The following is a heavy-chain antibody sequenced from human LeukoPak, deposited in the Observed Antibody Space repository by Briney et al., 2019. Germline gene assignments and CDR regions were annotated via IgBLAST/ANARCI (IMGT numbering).Heavy chain of an antibody. Sequence: PSETLSLTCAVSGYSISSGYYWGWLRPPPGKGVEWIGILYHSGSTYYNPSLKSRVTISVDTSKNQFSLKLSSVTAADTAVYYCARHVLSSGYSYGLNFDYWGQGTLVTVSS. CDR2: LYHSGST. CDR1: GYSISSGYY. V-gene: IGHV4-38-2*01. CDR3: ARHVLSSGYSYGLNFDY. D-gene: IGHD5-18*01. J-gene: IGHJ4*02.